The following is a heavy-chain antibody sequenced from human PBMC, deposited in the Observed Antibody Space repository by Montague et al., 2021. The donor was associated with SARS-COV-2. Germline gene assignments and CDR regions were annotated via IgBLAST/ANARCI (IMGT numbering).Heavy chain of an antibody. CDR1: GFTFNNYA. D-gene: IGHD6-19*01. Sequence: SLRLSCAASGFTFNNYAMHWVRQATGKGLEWAAGISSDGGTKYYADSVEGRFTISRDNSKNTFYLQMNSLRLEDTAVYYCSRDGSAYGAGSGWYWENYYYGMDVWGQGTTVIVSS. CDR2: ISSDGGTK. J-gene: IGHJ6*02. V-gene: IGHV3-30*04. CDR3: SRDGSAYGAGSGWYWENYYYGMDV.